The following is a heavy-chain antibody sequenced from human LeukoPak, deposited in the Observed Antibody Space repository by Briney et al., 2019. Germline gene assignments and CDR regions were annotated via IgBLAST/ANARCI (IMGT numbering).Heavy chain of an antibody. Sequence: GGSLRLSCAASGFTFSTYWMHWVRQAPGKGLVWVSRINPDGTTTSYADSVKGRFTISRDNAKDTVYLQMNSLRAEDTAVYYCARDKAMVRGVGIFDQWGQGSLVTVSS. J-gene: IGHJ4*02. CDR1: GFTFSTYW. V-gene: IGHV3-74*01. CDR2: INPDGTTT. CDR3: ARDKAMVRGVGIFDQ. D-gene: IGHD3-10*01.